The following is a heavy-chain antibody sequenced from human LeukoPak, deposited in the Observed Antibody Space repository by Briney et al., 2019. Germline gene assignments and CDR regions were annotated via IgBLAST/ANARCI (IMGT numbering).Heavy chain of an antibody. J-gene: IGHJ6*02. D-gene: IGHD2-2*01. CDR3: ARGRTAAHYYYGMDV. CDR1: GFTSSSYA. CDR2: ISSNGGST. Sequence: GGSLRLSCAASGFTSSSYAMHWVRQAPGKGLEYVSAISSNGGSTYYANSVKGRFTISRDNSKNTLYLQMGSLRAEDMAVYYCARGRTAAHYYYGMDVWGQGTTVTVSS. V-gene: IGHV3-64*01.